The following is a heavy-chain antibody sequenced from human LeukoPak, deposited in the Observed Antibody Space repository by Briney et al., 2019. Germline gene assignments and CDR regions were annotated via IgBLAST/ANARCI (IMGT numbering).Heavy chain of an antibody. Sequence: PGGSLRLSYAASGFTFSNAWMSWVRQAPGKGLEWVGRIKSKTDGGTTDYAAPVKGRFTISRDDSKNTLYLQMNSLKTEDTAVYYCTTELYYDSSGYYYEAFDIWGQGTMVTVSS. CDR3: TTELYYDSSGYYYEAFDI. J-gene: IGHJ3*02. CDR1: GFTFSNAW. V-gene: IGHV3-15*01. CDR2: IKSKTDGGTT. D-gene: IGHD3-22*01.